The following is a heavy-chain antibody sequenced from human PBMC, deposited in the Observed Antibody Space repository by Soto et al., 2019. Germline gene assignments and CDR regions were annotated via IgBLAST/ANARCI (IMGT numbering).Heavy chain of an antibody. J-gene: IGHJ4*02. D-gene: IGHD2-21*02. V-gene: IGHV4-31*03. CDR1: GGSISSGGYY. CDR2: IYYSGST. CDR3: ARDRGCGGDCYSGYFDN. Sequence: SETLCLTCTVSGGSISSGGYYWSWIRQHPGKGLEWIGYIYYSGSTYYNPSLKSRVTISVDTSKNQFSLKLSSVTAADTAVYYCARDRGCGGDCYSGYFDNWGPGTLVTVSS.